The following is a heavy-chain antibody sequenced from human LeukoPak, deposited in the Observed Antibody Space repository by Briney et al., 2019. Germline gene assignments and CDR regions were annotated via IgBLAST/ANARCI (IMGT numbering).Heavy chain of an antibody. CDR2: LNPNSGGT. CDR3: ARDSADRRVVVITLPFDY. Sequence: GASVRVSYKASGYTFPHHYIHWVRQAPGQGLEWVGRLNPNSGGTNYAQQFQGRVTLTRDSSISTAYMELSRLRSDDTAVYYCARDSADRRVVVITLPFDYWGQGTVVTVSS. V-gene: IGHV1-2*06. D-gene: IGHD2-21*01. CDR1: GYTFPHHY. J-gene: IGHJ4*02.